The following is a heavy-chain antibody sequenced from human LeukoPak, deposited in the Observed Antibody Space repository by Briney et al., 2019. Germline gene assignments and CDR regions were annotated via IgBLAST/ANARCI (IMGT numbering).Heavy chain of an antibody. Sequence: SVKVSCKASGGTFSSYAISWVRQAPGQGLEWMGGIIPIFGTANYAQKFQGRVTMTTDTSTSTAYMELRSLRSDDTAVYYCGRRGSGYYGDWFDPWGQGTLVTVSS. V-gene: IGHV1-69*05. CDR2: IIPIFGTA. CDR1: GGTFSSYA. D-gene: IGHD3-22*01. J-gene: IGHJ5*02. CDR3: GRRGSGYYGDWFDP.